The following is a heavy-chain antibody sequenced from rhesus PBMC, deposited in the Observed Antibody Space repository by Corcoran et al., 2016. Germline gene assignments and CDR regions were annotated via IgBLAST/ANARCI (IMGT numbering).Heavy chain of an antibody. V-gene: IGHV4S9*01. J-gene: IGHJ4*01. CDR2: IYSNSANT. CDR1: GGSISDSSY. D-gene: IGHD4-23*01. CDR3: AGAEYSKPYYYLDY. Sequence: QVQLQESGPGLVRPSETLSLTCAVSGGSISDSSYWNWIRHPPGKGLEWIGNIYSNSANTYYNPSLKSRVTISKDPSKNQFFLKLTSVTAADTAVYYCAGAEYSKPYYYLDYWGQGVLVTVSS.